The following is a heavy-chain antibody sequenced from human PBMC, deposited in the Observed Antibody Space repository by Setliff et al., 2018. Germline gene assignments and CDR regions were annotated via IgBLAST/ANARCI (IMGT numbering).Heavy chain of an antibody. D-gene: IGHD3-10*01. Sequence: PGGSLRLSCAASGFTFSTYWMSWVRQAPGKGLEWVANINQYGSEKYYVDSVKCRFTISRDNAKKSLDLQMNSLRVDDTAVYYCARPGRSNYWDSFGYWGQGILVTVSS. CDR3: ARPGRSNYWDSFGY. CDR1: GFTFSTYW. J-gene: IGHJ4*02. V-gene: IGHV3-7*01. CDR2: INQYGSEK.